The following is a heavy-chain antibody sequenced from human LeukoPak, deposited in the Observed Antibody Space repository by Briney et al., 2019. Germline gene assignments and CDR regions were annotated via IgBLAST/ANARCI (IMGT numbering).Heavy chain of an antibody. J-gene: IGHJ6*03. CDR3: ARDGDDFWSGYYPRGYYYMDV. Sequence: ASVKVSCKASGYTFTGCYMHWVRQAPGQGLGWMVWINANSGGTKYAQKFQGRVTMTRDTSISTAYMELSRLRSDDTAVYYCARDGDDFWSGYYPRGYYYMDVWGKGTTVTVSS. D-gene: IGHD3-3*01. CDR2: INANSGGT. V-gene: IGHV1-2*02. CDR1: GYTFTGCY.